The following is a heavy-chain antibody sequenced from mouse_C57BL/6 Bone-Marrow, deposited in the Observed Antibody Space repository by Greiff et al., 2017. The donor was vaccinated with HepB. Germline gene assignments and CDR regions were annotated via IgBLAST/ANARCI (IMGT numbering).Heavy chain of an antibody. D-gene: IGHD1-1*01. J-gene: IGHJ3*01. CDR2: ISYDGSN. V-gene: IGHV3-6*01. CDR1: GYSITSGYY. Sequence: EVKVEESGPGLVKPSQSLSLTCSVTGYSITSGYYWNWIRQFPGNKLEWMGYISYDGSNNYNPSLKNRISITRDTSKNQFFLKLNSVTTEDTATYYCAREDGSSLWFAYWGQGTLVTVSA. CDR3: AREDGSSLWFAY.